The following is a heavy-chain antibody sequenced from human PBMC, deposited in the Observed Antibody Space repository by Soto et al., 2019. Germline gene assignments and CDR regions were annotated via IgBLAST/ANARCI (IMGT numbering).Heavy chain of an antibody. CDR3: ARKADYYDRSGYYWAAFDI. D-gene: IGHD3-22*01. V-gene: IGHV4-59*01. CDR1: GGSMSSYY. J-gene: IGHJ3*02. CDR2: IYYSGST. Sequence: SETLSLTCTVSGGSMSSYYCLWILQPPGRGLEWIGYIYYSGSTNYNPSLKSRVTISVDTSKNQFSLKLSSVTAADTAVYYCARKADYYDRSGYYWAAFDIWGQGTMVTVSS.